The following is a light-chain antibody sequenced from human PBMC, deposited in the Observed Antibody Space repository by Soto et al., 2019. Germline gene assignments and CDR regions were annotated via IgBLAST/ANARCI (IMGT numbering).Light chain of an antibody. J-gene: IGLJ1*01. CDR3: SAYAASDTYEV. CDR2: DVS. Sequence: QSVLTQPRSVSGSPGQSVTISCTGTNSDVGKYDYVSWYQQSPGKAPKLMIYDVSKRPSGVPDRFSGSKSGITASLTISGLQAEDEADYYCSAYAASDTYEVFGTGTKVTLL. V-gene: IGLV2-11*01. CDR1: NSDVGKYDY.